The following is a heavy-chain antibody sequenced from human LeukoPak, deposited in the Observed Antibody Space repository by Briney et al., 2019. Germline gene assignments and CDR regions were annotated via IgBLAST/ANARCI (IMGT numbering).Heavy chain of an antibody. CDR3: ARPQRRRMEGLDY. D-gene: IGHD2-8*01. V-gene: IGHV4-39*01. Sequence: SETLSLTCIVSGGSISSSNYYWGWIRQPPGKGLEWIGSIFYSGSTYYNPSLKSRVIISIDTSKNQFSLKLSSVTAADTAVYYCARPQRRRMEGLDYWGQGTLVTVSS. J-gene: IGHJ4*02. CDR2: IFYSGST. CDR1: GGSISSSNYY.